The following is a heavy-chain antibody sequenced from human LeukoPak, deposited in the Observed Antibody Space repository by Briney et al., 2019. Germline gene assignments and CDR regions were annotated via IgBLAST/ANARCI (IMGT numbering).Heavy chain of an antibody. D-gene: IGHD1-1*01. Sequence: PSETLSLTCTVSGGSISSYYWSWIRQPPGKGLEWIGYIYYSGSTNYNPSLKSRVTISVDTSKNQFSLKLSSVTAADTAVYYCARELSTTYYYYMDVWGKGTTVTVSS. CDR1: GGSISSYY. V-gene: IGHV4-59*12. CDR2: IYYSGST. CDR3: ARELSTTYYYYMDV. J-gene: IGHJ6*03.